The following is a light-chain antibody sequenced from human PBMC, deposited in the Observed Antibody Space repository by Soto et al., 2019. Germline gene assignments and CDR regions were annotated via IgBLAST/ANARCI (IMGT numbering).Light chain of an antibody. CDR2: EVS. CDR3: SSYTISSTLV. V-gene: IGLV2-14*01. CDR1: SGDVGAYNY. J-gene: IGLJ1*01. Sequence: QSVLTQPASVSGSPGQSITISCTGTSGDVGAYNYVSWYQQHPGKAPKLMIYEVSNRPSGVSNRFSGSKSGNTASLTISGLQAEDEADYYCSSYTISSTLVFGTGTKVTVL.